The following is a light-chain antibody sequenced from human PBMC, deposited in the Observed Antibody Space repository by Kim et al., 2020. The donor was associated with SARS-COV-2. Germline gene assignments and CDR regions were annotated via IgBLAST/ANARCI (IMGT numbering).Light chain of an antibody. CDR1: NTDIGKYDS. Sequence: GQSITISCTGVNTDIGKYDSVAWHQPHPGKTPQLILFHVSSRPSWISNRFSGSKSGNTASLTISGLQPDDEADYYCSSYTTSTTLLFGGGTKVTVL. J-gene: IGLJ2*01. V-gene: IGLV2-14*03. CDR3: SSYTTSTTLL. CDR2: HVS.